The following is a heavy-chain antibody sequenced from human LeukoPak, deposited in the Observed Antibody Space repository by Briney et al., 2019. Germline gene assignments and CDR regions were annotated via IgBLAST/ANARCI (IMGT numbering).Heavy chain of an antibody. CDR3: AVAKTPGYSSTEFDY. Sequence: PGGSLRLSCAASGFTFSSYAMSWVRQAPGKGLEWVSGISGSGDNTYYADSVKGRFTISRDNSKNTLYLQMNSLRAEDTAVYYCAVAKTPGYSSTEFDYWGQGTLVTVSS. J-gene: IGHJ4*02. CDR1: GFTFSSYA. CDR2: ISGSGDNT. V-gene: IGHV3-23*01. D-gene: IGHD6-13*01.